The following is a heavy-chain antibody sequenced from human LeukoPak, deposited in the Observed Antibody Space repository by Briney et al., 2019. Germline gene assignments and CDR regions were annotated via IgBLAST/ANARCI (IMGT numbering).Heavy chain of an antibody. CDR1: GFTFDDYA. CDR3: APDFWSGYPDY. V-gene: IGHV3-9*01. D-gene: IGHD3-3*01. Sequence: GRSLILSCAASGFTFDDYAMHWVRQAPGKGLEWVSGISWNSGSIGYADSVKGRFTISRDNAKNSLYLQMNSLRAEDTAVYYCAPDFWSGYPDYWGQGTLVTVSS. J-gene: IGHJ4*02. CDR2: ISWNSGSI.